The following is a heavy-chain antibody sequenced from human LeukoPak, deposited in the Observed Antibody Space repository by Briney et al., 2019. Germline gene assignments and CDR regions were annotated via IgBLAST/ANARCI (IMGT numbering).Heavy chain of an antibody. D-gene: IGHD5-24*01. V-gene: IGHV3-53*01. J-gene: IGHJ6*03. CDR1: GFTVSSNY. CDR3: ATSKDGYNWPSAYYYYMDV. CDR2: IYSGGNT. Sequence: GGSLRLSCTVSGFTVSSNYMSRVRQAPGKGLEWVSLIYSGGNTYYADSVKGRFTISRDNSKNTLYLQMNSLRAEDTAVYYCATSKDGYNWPSAYYYYMDVWGKGTTVTISS.